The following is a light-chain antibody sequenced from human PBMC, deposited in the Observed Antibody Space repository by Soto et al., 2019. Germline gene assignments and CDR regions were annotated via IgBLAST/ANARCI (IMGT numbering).Light chain of an antibody. Sequence: EIVLTQSPVTLSLSPGQGAALSCRASQSISNYLAGYQQKPGQAPRLLIYDASNRATGNPARFSGSGSGTDFTLTISSLQAADFAVYYCQQRNNWPSTTFGPGTKGDNK. CDR2: DAS. CDR1: QSISNY. CDR3: QQRNNWPSTT. J-gene: IGKJ3*01. V-gene: IGKV3-11*01.